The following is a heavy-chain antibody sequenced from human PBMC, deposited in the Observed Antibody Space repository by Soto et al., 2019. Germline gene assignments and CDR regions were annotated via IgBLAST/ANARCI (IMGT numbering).Heavy chain of an antibody. CDR1: GYTLTELS. CDR2: FDPEDGET. Sequence: ASVKVSCKVSGYTLTELSMHWVRQAPGKGLEWMGGFDPEDGETIYAQKFQGRVTLTEDTSTDTAYMELSSLRSEDTAGYYCATAGLQGLRLSGMDVWGQGTTVTVSS. CDR3: ATAGLQGLRLSGMDV. D-gene: IGHD5-12*01. V-gene: IGHV1-24*01. J-gene: IGHJ6*02.